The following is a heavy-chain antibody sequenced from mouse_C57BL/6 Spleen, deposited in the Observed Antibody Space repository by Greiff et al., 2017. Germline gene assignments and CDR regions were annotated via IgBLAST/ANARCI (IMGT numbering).Heavy chain of an antibody. Sequence: QVQLKQSGAELARPGASVKLSCKASGYTFTSYGISWVKQRTGQGLEWIGEIYPRSGNTYYNEKFKGKATLTADKSSSTAYMELRSLTSEDSAVYFCARRSYSNYEGMDYWGQGTSVTVSS. CDR3: ARRSYSNYEGMDY. J-gene: IGHJ4*01. V-gene: IGHV1-81*01. CDR1: GYTFTSYG. CDR2: IYPRSGNT. D-gene: IGHD2-5*01.